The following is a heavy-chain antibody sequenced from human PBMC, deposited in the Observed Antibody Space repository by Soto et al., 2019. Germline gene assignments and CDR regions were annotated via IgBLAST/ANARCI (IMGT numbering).Heavy chain of an antibody. D-gene: IGHD6-19*01. V-gene: IGHV3-21*01. CDR1: GFMFSSYT. J-gene: IGHJ4*01. Sequence: EVQLVESGGDLVKPGGSLRLSCATSGFMFSSYTINWVRQAPGKGLEWVSSISSSSSYIYHADSVKGRFTISRDNAKNSLYLQMNSLRAEDTAVYYCARDRGSCWFDYWGQGTLVTVSS. CDR3: ARDRGSCWFDY. CDR2: ISSSSSYI.